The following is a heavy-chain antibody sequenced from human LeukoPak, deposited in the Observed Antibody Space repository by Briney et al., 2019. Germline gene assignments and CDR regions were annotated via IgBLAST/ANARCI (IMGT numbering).Heavy chain of an antibody. D-gene: IGHD1-26*01. CDR2: ISGSGGST. CDR3: AKAQGGATFEHFDY. V-gene: IGHV3-23*01. J-gene: IGHJ4*02. CDR1: GFTFSGYA. Sequence: GGSLRLSCAASGFTFSGYAMSWVRQAPGKGLEWVSAISGSGGSTYYADSVKGRFTISRDNSKNTLYLQMNSLRAEDTAVYYCAKAQGGATFEHFDYWGQGTLVTVSS.